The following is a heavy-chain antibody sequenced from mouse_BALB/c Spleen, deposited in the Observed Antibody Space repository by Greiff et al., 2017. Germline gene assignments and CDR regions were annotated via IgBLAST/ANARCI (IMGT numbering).Heavy chain of an antibody. D-gene: IGHD1-1*01. CDR1: GFTFSSYG. CDR2: ISSGGSYT. CDR3: ARRTTVAGGYYFDY. V-gene: IGHV5-6*02. Sequence: EVKLMESGGDLVKPGGSLKLSCAASGFTFSSYGMSWVRQTPDKRLEWVATISSGGSYTYYPDSVKGRFTISRDNAKNTLYLQMSSLKSEDTAMYYCARRTTVAGGYYFDYWGQGTTLTVSS. J-gene: IGHJ2*01.